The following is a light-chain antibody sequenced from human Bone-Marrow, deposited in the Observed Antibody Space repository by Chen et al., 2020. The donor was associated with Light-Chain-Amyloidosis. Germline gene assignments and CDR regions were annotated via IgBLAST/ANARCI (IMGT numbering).Light chain of an antibody. CDR3: RSYAITNTLV. Sequence: QSALTQPASVSGSPGQSFTISCTGTSSDVGGANHGLWYQQHPGKAPKLMIYEVTNRPSWVPYRFSGSTSDTPASLTISGLQPEDAADYFCRSYAITNTLVVRSRTKVTGL. CDR2: EVT. J-gene: IGLJ1*01. CDR1: SSDVGGANH. V-gene: IGLV2-14*01.